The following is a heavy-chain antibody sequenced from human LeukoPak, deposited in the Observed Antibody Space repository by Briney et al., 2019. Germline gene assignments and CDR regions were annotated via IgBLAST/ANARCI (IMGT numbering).Heavy chain of an antibody. V-gene: IGHV4-34*01. CDR2: INHSGST. D-gene: IGHD5-18*01. J-gene: IGHJ4*02. CDR1: GGSFSGYY. Sequence: SETLSLTCAVYGGSFSGYYWSWIRQPPGKGLEWIGEINHSGSTNYNPSLKSRVTISVDTSKNQFPLKLSSVTAADTAVYYCARGGPSYGYRNFDYWGQGTLVTVSS. CDR3: ARGGPSYGYRNFDY.